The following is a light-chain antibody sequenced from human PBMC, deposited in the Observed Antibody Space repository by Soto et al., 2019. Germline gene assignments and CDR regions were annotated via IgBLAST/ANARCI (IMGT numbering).Light chain of an antibody. J-gene: IGKJ5*01. CDR3: QQYGNSPIT. V-gene: IGKV3-20*01. CDR1: ERIYSAY. Sequence: LSLSRGERATLSCRASERIYSAYLGWYQQKPGQAPRLLIYGTSSRATGIPDRFSGSGSGTDFTLTISRLEPEDFAVYYCQQYGNSPITFGQGTRLEIK. CDR2: GTS.